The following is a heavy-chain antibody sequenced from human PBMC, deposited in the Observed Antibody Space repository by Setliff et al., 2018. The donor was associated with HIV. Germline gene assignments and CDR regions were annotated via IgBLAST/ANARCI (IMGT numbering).Heavy chain of an antibody. V-gene: IGHV4-38-2*02. CDR3: ARQLASGFWAFDI. D-gene: IGHD3-22*01. Sequence: PSETLSLTCTVSGYSISTGYNWGCIRQPPGKGLEWIGSMHHSGGTYYNPSLKSRVTISVDTSKNRFSLKLSSVTATDTAVYYCARQLASGFWAFDIWGQGTMVTVSS. CDR2: MHHSGGT. CDR1: GYSISTGYN. J-gene: IGHJ3*02.